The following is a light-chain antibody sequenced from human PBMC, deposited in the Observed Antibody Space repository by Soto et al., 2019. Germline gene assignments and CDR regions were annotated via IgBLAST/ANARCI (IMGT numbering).Light chain of an antibody. J-gene: IGKJ1*01. CDR1: QSISSW. CDR2: KAS. Sequence: DIQMTQSPSTLSASVGDRVTITCRASQSISSWLAWYQQKPGKAPKLLIYKASNLPGGVPARFSGSGSGTEFTLTISSLQPDDFASYYCQQCDSYSRTFGQGTKVEIK. V-gene: IGKV1-5*03. CDR3: QQCDSYSRT.